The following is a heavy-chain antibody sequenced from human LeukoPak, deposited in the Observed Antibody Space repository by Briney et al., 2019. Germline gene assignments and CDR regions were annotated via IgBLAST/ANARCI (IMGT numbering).Heavy chain of an antibody. D-gene: IGHD3-22*01. J-gene: IGHJ4*02. V-gene: IGHV3-21*01. CDR2: ISSSSSYI. Sequence: KPGGSLRLSCAASGFTFSSYSMNWVRRAPGKGLEWVSSISSSSSYIYYADSVKGRFTISRDNAKNSLYLQMNSLRAEDTAVYYCARDPLAYDSSGYPPFVDYWGQGTLVTVSS. CDR3: ARDPLAYDSSGYPPFVDY. CDR1: GFTFSSYS.